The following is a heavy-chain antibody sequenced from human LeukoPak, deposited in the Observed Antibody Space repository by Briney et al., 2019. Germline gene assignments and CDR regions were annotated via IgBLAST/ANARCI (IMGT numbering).Heavy chain of an antibody. V-gene: IGHV4-39*01. CDR2: IYYSGST. CDR1: GGSISSSSYY. D-gene: IGHD3-16*01. Sequence: KSSETLSLTCTVSGGSISSSSYYWGWIRQPPGKGLEWIGSIYYSGSTYYNPSLKSRVTISVDTSKNQFSLKLSSVTAADTAVYYCARHLPVGGGGMAVWGQGTTVTVSS. J-gene: IGHJ6*02. CDR3: ARHLPVGGGGMAV.